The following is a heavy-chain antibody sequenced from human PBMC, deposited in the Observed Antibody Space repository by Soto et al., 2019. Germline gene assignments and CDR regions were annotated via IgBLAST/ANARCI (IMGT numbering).Heavy chain of an antibody. D-gene: IGHD3-22*01. CDR2: INHSGST. V-gene: IGHV4-34*01. Sequence: LSLTCAVYGGSFSGYYWSWIRQPPGKGLEWIGEINHSGSTNYNPSLKSRVTISVDTSKNQFSLKLSSVTAADTAVYYCATLYYYDSSDYPNFDYWGQGTLVTVSS. J-gene: IGHJ4*02. CDR3: ATLYYYDSSDYPNFDY. CDR1: GGSFSGYY.